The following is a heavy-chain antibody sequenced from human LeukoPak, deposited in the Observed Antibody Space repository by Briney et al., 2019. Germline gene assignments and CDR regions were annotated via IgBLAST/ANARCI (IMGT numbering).Heavy chain of an antibody. CDR3: ARDYRYSFYYYYGMDV. CDR1: GFTFSDHP. CDR2: ISYDGSNK. D-gene: IGHD5-18*01. Sequence: PGGSLRLSCAASGFTFSDHPMNWVRQAPGKGLEWVAVISYDGSNKYYADSVKGRFAISRDNSKNTLYLQMNSLRAEDTAVYYCARDYRYSFYYYYGMDVWGQGTTVTVSS. J-gene: IGHJ6*02. V-gene: IGHV3-30*09.